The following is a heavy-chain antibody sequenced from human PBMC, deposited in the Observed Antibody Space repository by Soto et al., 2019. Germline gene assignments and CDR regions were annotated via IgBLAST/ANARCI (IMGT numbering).Heavy chain of an antibody. CDR1: GFIFDDFA. Sequence: DVQLVESGGGLVQPGRSLRLSCAASGFIFDDFAMHLVRQAPGKGLEWVSGISWNSGSTDYAASVKGRFIISRDNARNSLYLQMNSLRPEDTALYYCARATDSDTWNDPFDYWGQGALVIVS. CDR2: ISWNSGST. D-gene: IGHD1-1*01. V-gene: IGHV3-9*01. CDR3: ARATDSDTWNDPFDY. J-gene: IGHJ4*02.